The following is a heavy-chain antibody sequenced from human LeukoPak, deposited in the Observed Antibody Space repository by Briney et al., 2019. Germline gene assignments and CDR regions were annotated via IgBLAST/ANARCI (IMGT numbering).Heavy chain of an antibody. CDR2: INPNSGGT. V-gene: IGHV1-2*02. CDR1: GYRFTGCY. Sequence: ASVKVSCKASGYRFTGCYMHWVRQAPGQGLEWMGWINPNSGGTNYAQKFQGRVTMTRDTSISTAYMELSRLRSDDTAVYYCARAEGATAWFDPWGQGTLVTVSS. CDR3: ARAEGATAWFDP. D-gene: IGHD1-26*01. J-gene: IGHJ5*02.